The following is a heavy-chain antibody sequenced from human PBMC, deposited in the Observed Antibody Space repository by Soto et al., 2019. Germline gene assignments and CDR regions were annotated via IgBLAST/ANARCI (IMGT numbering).Heavy chain of an antibody. CDR2: IYYSGST. CDR1: GGSISSGGYY. Sequence: SETLSLTCTVSGGSISSGGYYWSWIRQHPGKGLEWIGYIYYSGSTYYNPSLKSRVTISVDTSKNQFSLKLSSVTAADTAVYYCARSVTMIAYYGMDVWGQGTTVTVSS. CDR3: ARSVTMIAYYGMDV. D-gene: IGHD3-22*01. V-gene: IGHV4-31*03. J-gene: IGHJ6*02.